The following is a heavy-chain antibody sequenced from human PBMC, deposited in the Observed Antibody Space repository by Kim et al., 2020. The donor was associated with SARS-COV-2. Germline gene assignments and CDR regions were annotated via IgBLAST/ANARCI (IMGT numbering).Heavy chain of an antibody. V-gene: IGHV3-21*01. CDR3: ARDLSLGRPGGFDY. Sequence: GGSLRLSCAASEFTFSRYSMNWVRQAPGKGLEWVSTISRNSDYIYYAESVEDRFTISRDNAKNSVYLQMNSLRVDDTAMYYCARDLSLGRPGGFDYWGQGALVTVSS. D-gene: IGHD3-10*01. CDR2: ISRNSDYI. CDR1: EFTFSRYS. J-gene: IGHJ4*02.